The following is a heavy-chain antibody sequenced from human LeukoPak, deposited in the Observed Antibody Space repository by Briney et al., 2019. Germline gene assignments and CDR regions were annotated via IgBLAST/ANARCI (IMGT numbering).Heavy chain of an antibody. CDR3: ATTYGRLSYFDY. CDR2: ISSSSRTI. Sequence: GGSLRLSCAASGFSFNRYSMNWLRQAPGKGREGVAYISSSSRTIYYADSVKGRFTISRDNAKNSLYLQMNSLRAEDTAVYYCATTYGRLSYFDYWGQGTLVTDSS. V-gene: IGHV3-48*01. CDR1: GFSFNRYS. D-gene: IGHD3-10*01. J-gene: IGHJ4*02.